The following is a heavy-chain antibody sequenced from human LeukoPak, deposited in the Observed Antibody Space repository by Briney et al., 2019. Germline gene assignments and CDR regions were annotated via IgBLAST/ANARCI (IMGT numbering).Heavy chain of an antibody. J-gene: IGHJ4*02. Sequence: GGSLRLSCAASGFTISSNYMNWVRQAPGKGLDWVSVISDGGSTYYADSVRGRFTISRDNSKNTLFLQMNSLRVEDTAVYYCARGVFNWGQGTLVTVSS. V-gene: IGHV3-53*01. CDR3: ARGVFN. CDR1: GFTISSNY. D-gene: IGHD3-10*01. CDR2: ISDGGST.